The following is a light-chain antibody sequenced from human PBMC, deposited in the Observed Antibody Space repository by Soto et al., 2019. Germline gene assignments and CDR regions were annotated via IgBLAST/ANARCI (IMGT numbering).Light chain of an antibody. V-gene: IGLV2-14*01. CDR2: GVT. J-gene: IGLJ2*01. Sequence: QSALTQPASVSGSPGQSITISCTGSNSDIGGYNSVSWYQQHPGKAPKLLIFGVTNRPSGVSDRFSGSKSGNMASLTISALQAEDEADYYCTSYTSVTIVVFGGGTKLTVL. CDR3: TSYTSVTIVV. CDR1: NSDIGGYNS.